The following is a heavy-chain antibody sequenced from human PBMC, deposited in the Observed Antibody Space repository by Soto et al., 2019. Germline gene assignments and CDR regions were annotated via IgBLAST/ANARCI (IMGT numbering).Heavy chain of an antibody. CDR1: GGSISSSNW. Sequence: QVQLQEAGPGLVKPSGTLSLTCAVSGGSISSSNWWSWVRQPPGKGLEWIGEIYHSASTNYNPSLKSRVTITVDKSKNQFALKLSSVTAADTAVYYCARDDIAAAGYFDYWGQGTLVTVSS. V-gene: IGHV4-4*02. J-gene: IGHJ4*02. CDR3: ARDDIAAAGYFDY. D-gene: IGHD6-13*01. CDR2: IYHSAST.